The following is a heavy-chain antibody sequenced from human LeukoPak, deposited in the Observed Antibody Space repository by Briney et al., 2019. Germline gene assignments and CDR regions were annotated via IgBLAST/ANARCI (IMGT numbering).Heavy chain of an antibody. Sequence: PSETLSLTCTVSGGSISSGRYYWNWIRQPAGKGLEWIGRIYTSGSTNYNPSLKSRITISVDTSKNQFSLKLSSVTAADTAVYYCARVPLILSWISGFDYWGQGTLVTVSS. D-gene: IGHD1-26*01. V-gene: IGHV4-61*02. J-gene: IGHJ4*02. CDR3: ARVPLILSWISGFDY. CDR1: GGSISSGRYY. CDR2: IYTSGST.